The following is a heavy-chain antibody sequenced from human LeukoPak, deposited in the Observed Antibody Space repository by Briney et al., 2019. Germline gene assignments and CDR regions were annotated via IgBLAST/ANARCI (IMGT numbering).Heavy chain of an antibody. CDR2: ISGDVGST. CDR1: GFNFSSYV. J-gene: IGHJ4*02. Sequence: PGGSLRVSCAVAGFNFSSYVMHWDRQAPGKGLEYVSAISGDVGSTYYADSVKGRFTTSRDNSKNTMYLQMSRLRDDNVAVYCSARGNYGAYGYFDFWGQGTLVTVSS. D-gene: IGHD4-17*01. CDR3: ARGNYGAYGYFDF. V-gene: IGHV3-64*02.